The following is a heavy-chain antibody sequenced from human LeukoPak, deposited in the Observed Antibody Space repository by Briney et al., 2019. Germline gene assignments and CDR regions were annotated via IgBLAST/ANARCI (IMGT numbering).Heavy chain of an antibody. CDR3: ARGIGHSGSWDNRNYFDY. J-gene: IGHJ4*02. D-gene: IGHD1-26*01. Sequence: SETLSLTCTVSGGSISSYYWSWIRQPPGKGLEWIGYIYYSGSTNYNPSLKSRVTISVDTSKNQFSLKLSSVTAADTAVYYCARGIGHSGSWDNRNYFDYWGQGTLVTVSS. V-gene: IGHV4-59*01. CDR1: GGSISSYY. CDR2: IYYSGST.